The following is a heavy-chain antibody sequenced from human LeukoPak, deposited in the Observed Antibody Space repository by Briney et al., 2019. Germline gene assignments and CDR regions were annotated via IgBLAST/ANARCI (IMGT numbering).Heavy chain of an antibody. J-gene: IGHJ3*02. CDR1: GGSISSYD. CDR2: IYYSGST. CDR3: ARGIFGVIINAFDI. Sequence: AGSLSLTCTVSGGSISSYDMSWVRQPPGQGLEWIGYIYYSGSTNYNHSVRSRFTISVDTSKNQFSLKLSTVRAADTAVYYCARGIFGVIINAFDIWGQGTMVTVSS. D-gene: IGHD3-3*01. V-gene: IGHV4-59*01.